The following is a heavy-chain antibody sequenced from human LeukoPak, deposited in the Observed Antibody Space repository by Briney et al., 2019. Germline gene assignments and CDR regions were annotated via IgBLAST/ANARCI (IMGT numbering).Heavy chain of an antibody. CDR1: GFTFSNYG. Sequence: GGTLRLSCAASGFTFSNYGMSWVRQAPGKGLEWVSAISSSGYSAYYVDSVKGRFTISRDNSSNTLYLQMNNLRAEDTAVYYCTKGGEWLVASAYYYYYMDVWGKGTTVTISS. CDR3: TKGGEWLVASAYYYYYMDV. CDR2: ISSSGYSA. D-gene: IGHD6-19*01. J-gene: IGHJ6*03. V-gene: IGHV3-23*01.